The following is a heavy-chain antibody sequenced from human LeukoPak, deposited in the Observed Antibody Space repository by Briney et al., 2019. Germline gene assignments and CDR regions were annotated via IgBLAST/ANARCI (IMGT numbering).Heavy chain of an antibody. V-gene: IGHV3-21*01. CDR2: ITSSGDHT. CDR3: ARDGGYSAFDY. CDR1: GFTFSSYG. Sequence: PGGSLRLSCAASGFTFSSYGMNWVRQAPGKGLEWVLGITSSGDHTESADSVKGRFTIARDNAKDSLYLQMNNLRVEDTAVYYCARDGGYSAFDYWGQGALVTVSS. D-gene: IGHD1-26*01. J-gene: IGHJ4*02.